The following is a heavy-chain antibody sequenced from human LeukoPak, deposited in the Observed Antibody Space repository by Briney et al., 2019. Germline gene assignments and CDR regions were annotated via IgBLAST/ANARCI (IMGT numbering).Heavy chain of an antibody. V-gene: IGHV3-7*01. CDR1: GLTFSTHW. Sequence: GGSLRLSCAASGLTFSTHWLSWVRLAPGKGLEWVANIKQDGSEKYYVDSVKGRFTISRDNAKNSLYLQMNSLRAEDTAVYYCARERSGRWYYYDSSGYGYFDYWGQGTLVTVSS. CDR3: ARERSGRWYYYDSSGYGYFDY. D-gene: IGHD3-22*01. J-gene: IGHJ4*02. CDR2: IKQDGSEK.